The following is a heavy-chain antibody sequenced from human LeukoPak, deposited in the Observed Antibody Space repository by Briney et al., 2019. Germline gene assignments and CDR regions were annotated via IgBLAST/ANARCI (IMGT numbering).Heavy chain of an antibody. Sequence: PAGSLRLSCAASGFTFSSYSMNWVRQAPGKGLEWVSSISSSSSYIYYADSVKGRFTISRDNAKNSLYLQMNSLRAEDTAVYYCARDGVTMIVVVTDHYYYYGMDVWGQGTTVTVSS. J-gene: IGHJ6*02. V-gene: IGHV3-21*01. CDR1: GFTFSSYS. D-gene: IGHD3-22*01. CDR2: ISSSSSYI. CDR3: ARDGVTMIVVVTDHYYYYGMDV.